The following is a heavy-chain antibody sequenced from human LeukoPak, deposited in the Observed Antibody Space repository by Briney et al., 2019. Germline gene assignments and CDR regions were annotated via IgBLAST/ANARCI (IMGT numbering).Heavy chain of an antibody. CDR3: ARERYCSSTGCYYRANWFDP. CDR1: GGSISSGDYY. CDR2: IYYSGST. V-gene: IGHV4-30-4*08. D-gene: IGHD2-2*01. J-gene: IGHJ5*02. Sequence: SETLSLTCTVSGGSISSGDYYWSWIRQPPGKGLEWIGYIYYSGSTYYNPSLKSRVTISVDTSKNQFSLKLSSVTAADTAVYYCARERYCSSTGCYYRANWFDPWGQGTLVTVSS.